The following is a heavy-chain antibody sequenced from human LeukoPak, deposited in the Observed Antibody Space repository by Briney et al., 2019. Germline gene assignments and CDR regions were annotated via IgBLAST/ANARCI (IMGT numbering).Heavy chain of an antibody. J-gene: IGHJ4*02. CDR2: IPYNGSHQ. CDR1: GFTFSTYA. D-gene: IGHD4-17*01. V-gene: IGHV3-30*04. CDR3: ARGGGPTVTTRSSIDD. Sequence: GGSLRLSCAASGFTFSTYAMHWVRQAPGKGLEWLTVIPYNGSHQYYSDSVRGRFTISRDNSRNSVFLQINRLRPEDTAVYYCARGGGPTVTTRSSIDDWGQGTLVSVSS.